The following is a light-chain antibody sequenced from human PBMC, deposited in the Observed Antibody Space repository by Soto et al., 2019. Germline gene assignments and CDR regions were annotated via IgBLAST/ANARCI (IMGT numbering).Light chain of an antibody. CDR1: QSLLHSNGYNY. CDR2: LGS. CDR3: MQALHTPRT. V-gene: IGKV2-28*01. J-gene: IGKJ5*01. Sequence: DVVMTQSPLSLPVTPGEPASISCRSSQSLLHSNGYNYLVWYLQKPGQSPQLLIYLGSNRASGVPDRFSGSGSDTDFTLKISRVEAEDVGVYYCMQALHTPRTFGHGTRLEIK.